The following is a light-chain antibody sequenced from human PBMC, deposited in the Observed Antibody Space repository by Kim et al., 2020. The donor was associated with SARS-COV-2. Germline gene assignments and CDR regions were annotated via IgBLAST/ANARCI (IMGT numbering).Light chain of an antibody. V-gene: IGLV3-1*01. Sequence: VSPGQTASITCSGDKLGDKYACWYQQKPGQSPVLVIYQDSKRPSGIPERFSGSNSGKTATLTISGTQAMDEADYYCQAWDSSTAVFGGGTQLTVL. CDR2: QDS. J-gene: IGLJ2*01. CDR1: KLGDKY. CDR3: QAWDSSTAV.